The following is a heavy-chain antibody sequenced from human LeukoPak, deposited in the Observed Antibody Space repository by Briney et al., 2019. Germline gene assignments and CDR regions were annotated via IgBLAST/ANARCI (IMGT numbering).Heavy chain of an antibody. CDR1: GGSITNYY. Sequence: SETLSLTCTISGGSITNYYWNWIRQPAGKGLEWIGRKSVSGHTNYRSSLESRDTMSVDTSKNQFSLRLTSVTTADTAVYYCVRVSRIDYGANPEGDVWGKGITVIVSS. CDR3: VRVSRIDYGANPEGDV. J-gene: IGHJ6*04. CDR2: KSVSGHT. V-gene: IGHV4-4*07. D-gene: IGHD4/OR15-4a*01.